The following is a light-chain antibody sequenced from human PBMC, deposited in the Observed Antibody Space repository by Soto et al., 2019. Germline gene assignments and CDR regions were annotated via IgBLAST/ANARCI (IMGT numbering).Light chain of an antibody. V-gene: IGKV3-11*01. CDR2: DAS. CDR1: QSVRTY. CDR3: QQRNSWPPIT. Sequence: EIVLTQSPVTLSFYPLEIATLSCRASQSVRTYLAWYQVKPGQAPRLLIYDASSRASGVPARFSGSGSGTDFTLTISSLEPEDFALYYCQQRNSWPPITFGQGTRLEIK. J-gene: IGKJ5*01.